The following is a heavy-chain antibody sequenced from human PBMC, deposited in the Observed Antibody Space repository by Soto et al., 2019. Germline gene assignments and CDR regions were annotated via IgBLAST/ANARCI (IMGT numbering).Heavy chain of an antibody. J-gene: IGHJ6*02. CDR1: GGSFSGYY. Sequence: PSETLSLTCAVYGGSFSGYYWSWIRQPPGKGLEWIGEINHSGSTNYNPSLKSRVTISVDTSKNQFSLKLSSVTAADTAVYYCASIALLPYYYYYGMDVWGQGTTVTVSS. CDR3: ASIALLPYYYYYGMDV. CDR2: INHSGST. D-gene: IGHD3-10*01. V-gene: IGHV4-34*01.